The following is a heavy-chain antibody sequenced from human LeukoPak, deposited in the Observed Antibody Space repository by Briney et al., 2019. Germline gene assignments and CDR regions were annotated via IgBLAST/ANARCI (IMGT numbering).Heavy chain of an antibody. CDR1: GGSFSGYY. CDR3: AREVPEEAPYYDSSGYYHDAFDI. V-gene: IGHV4-34*01. Sequence: SETLSLTCAVCGGSFSGYYWSWIRQPPGKGLEWIGEINHSGSTNYNPSLKSRVTISVDKSKNQFSLKLSSVTAADTAVYYCAREVPEEAPYYDSSGYYHDAFDIWGQGTMVTVSS. J-gene: IGHJ3*02. D-gene: IGHD3-22*01. CDR2: INHSGST.